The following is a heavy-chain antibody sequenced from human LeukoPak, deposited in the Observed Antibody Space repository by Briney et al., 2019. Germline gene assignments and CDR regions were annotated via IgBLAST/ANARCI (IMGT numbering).Heavy chain of an antibody. V-gene: IGHV3-43D*03. CDR1: GFTFDDYT. D-gene: IGHD6-19*01. Sequence: GGSLRLSCAASGFTFDDYTMHWVRQAPGKGLEWVSHITWDGGSTYYAGSVKGRFTISRDNSKNSLYLQMNSLGAEDTALYYCAKDIHIGHGSGWPESWGQGTLVTVSS. CDR2: ITWDGGST. CDR3: AKDIHIGHGSGWPES. J-gene: IGHJ5*02.